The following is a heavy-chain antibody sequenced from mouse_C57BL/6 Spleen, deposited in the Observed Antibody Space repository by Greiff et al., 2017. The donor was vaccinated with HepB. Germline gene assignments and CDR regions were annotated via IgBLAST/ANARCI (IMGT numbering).Heavy chain of an antibody. CDR2: IYPGDGDT. J-gene: IGHJ2*01. CDR3: ARWDFEFITTVVDGY. D-gene: IGHD1-1*01. CDR1: GYAFSSSW. Sequence: VQGVESGPELVKPGASVKISCKASGYAFSSSWMNWVKQRPGKGLEWIGRIYPGDGDTNYNGKFKGKATLTADKSSSTAYMQLSSLTSEDSAVYFCARWDFEFITTVVDGYWGQGTTLTVSS. V-gene: IGHV1-82*01.